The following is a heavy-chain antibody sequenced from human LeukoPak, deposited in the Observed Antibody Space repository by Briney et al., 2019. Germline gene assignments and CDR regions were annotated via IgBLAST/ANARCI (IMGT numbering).Heavy chain of an antibody. D-gene: IGHD5-24*01. CDR3: SRDRMGTKSFDY. V-gene: IGHV3-66*01. Sequence: HPGESLRLSCAASGFTVRSNYMSWVRQAPGKGLEWVSVISSGGSTYCADSVKGRFTISRDSSKNTLYLQMKSLRAEDTALYYCSRDRMGTKSFDYWGQGTLVTASS. CDR1: GFTVRSNY. J-gene: IGHJ4*02. CDR2: ISSGGST.